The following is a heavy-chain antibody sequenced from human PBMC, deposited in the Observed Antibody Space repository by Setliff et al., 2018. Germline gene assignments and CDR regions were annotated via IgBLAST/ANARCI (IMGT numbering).Heavy chain of an antibody. V-gene: IGHV3-74*01. J-gene: IGHJ4*02. D-gene: IGHD3-22*01. CDR2: VNSDGSST. Sequence: GGSLRLSCATSGFTFVNYWMHWVRQAPGKGLVWVSRVNSDGSSTIYADSVKGRFTISRDGSKSTLYLDMSSLRSEDTAVYYCAKVLDTTGYYYFDFWGQGTLVTVSS. CDR3: AKVLDTTGYYYFDF. CDR1: GFTFVNYW.